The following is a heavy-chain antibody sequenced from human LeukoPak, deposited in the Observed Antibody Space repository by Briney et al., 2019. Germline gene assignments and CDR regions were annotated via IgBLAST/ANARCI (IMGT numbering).Heavy chain of an antibody. CDR3: ARSYYCGSGTYAPPVGH. D-gene: IGHD3-10*01. CDR2: ISYDGSNK. CDR1: GFTFSSYG. V-gene: IGHV3-30*03. J-gene: IGHJ4*02. Sequence: GRSLRLSCAASGFTFSSYGMHWVRQAPGKGLEWVAVISYDGSNKYYADSMKGRFTISRDNSKNTLYLQMDSLRAEDMAVYYCARSYYCGSGTYAPPVGHWGQGTLVSVSS.